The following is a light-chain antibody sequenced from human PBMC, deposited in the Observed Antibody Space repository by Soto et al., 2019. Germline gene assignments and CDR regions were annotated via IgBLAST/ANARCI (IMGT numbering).Light chain of an antibody. CDR2: GAS. V-gene: IGKV3-20*01. J-gene: IGKJ5*01. Sequence: EIVMTQSPATLSVSPGERATLSCRASQSVTSNYLAWYQQKPGQAPRLLVYGASNRATGISDRFSGSGSGTDFTLTISRLEPEDFAVYYCQHYVSPPITFGQGTRLEIK. CDR3: QHYVSPPIT. CDR1: QSVTSNY.